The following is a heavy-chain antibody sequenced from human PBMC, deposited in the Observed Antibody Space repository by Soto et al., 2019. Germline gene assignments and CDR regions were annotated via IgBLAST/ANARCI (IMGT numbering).Heavy chain of an antibody. CDR1: GFPFSAFS. CDR2: ISSGGSTI. D-gene: IGHD2-2*02. J-gene: IGHJ3*01. V-gene: IGHV3-48*02. Sequence: EVQLVESGGGLVQPGGSLRLSCASSGFPFSAFSTNWVRQAPGKGLEWVAYISSGGSTIYYTDSVKGRFTISRDNAKSSLYLQMDSLRDEDTAVYYCAREGGRHCSPTRCYNAFDLWGQGTMVTVSS. CDR3: AREGGRHCSPTRCYNAFDL.